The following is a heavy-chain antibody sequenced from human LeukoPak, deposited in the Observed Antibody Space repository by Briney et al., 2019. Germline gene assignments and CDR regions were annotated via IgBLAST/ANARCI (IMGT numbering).Heavy chain of an antibody. CDR2: IYYSGST. CDR1: GGSISTYY. J-gene: IGHJ6*02. Sequence: PSETLSLTCTVSGGSISTYYWGWTRQPPGKGLEWIGSIYYSGSTYYNPSLKSRVTISVDTSKNQFSLKLSSVTAADTAVYYCARDTVNYYYGMDVWGQGTTVTVSS. V-gene: IGHV4-39*07. CDR3: ARDTVNYYYGMDV. D-gene: IGHD4-17*01.